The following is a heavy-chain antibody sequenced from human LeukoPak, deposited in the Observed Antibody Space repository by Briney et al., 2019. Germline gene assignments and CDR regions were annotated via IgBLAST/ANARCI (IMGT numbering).Heavy chain of an antibody. CDR2: ISYDGSNK. Sequence: GGSLRLSCAASGFTFSSYGMHWVRQAPGKGLEWVAVISYDGSNKYYADSVKGRFTISRDNSKNTLYLQMNSLRAEDTAVYYCAKAPWVAAARSPYFDYWGQGTLVTVSS. V-gene: IGHV3-30*18. J-gene: IGHJ4*02. D-gene: IGHD6-13*01. CDR1: GFTFSSYG. CDR3: AKAPWVAAARSPYFDY.